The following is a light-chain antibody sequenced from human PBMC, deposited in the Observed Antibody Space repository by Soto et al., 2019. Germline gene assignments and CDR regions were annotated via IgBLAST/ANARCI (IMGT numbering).Light chain of an antibody. Sequence: QSVLTQPASVSGSLGQSITISCTGTSSDVGAYNYVSWYQQQPGKAPKLMISEVSNPPSGVSNRFSGSKSGNTASLITSGLQAEDDADYYCCSFTSITTYVFGTGTKVTVL. J-gene: IGLJ1*01. CDR3: CSFTSITTYV. CDR1: SSDVGAYNY. V-gene: IGLV2-14*01. CDR2: EVS.